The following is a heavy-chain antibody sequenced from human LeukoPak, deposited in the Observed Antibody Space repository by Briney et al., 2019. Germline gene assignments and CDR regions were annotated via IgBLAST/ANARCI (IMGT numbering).Heavy chain of an antibody. CDR1: GFTFSSYG. J-gene: IGHJ4*02. Sequence: GRTLRLSCAASGFTFSSYGMHWVRQAPGEELEWVSFIRYDGSNEYYADSVRGRFTIPRDNSKNTLYLQMNSLRAEDTAVYYCAKDRRGPYYFDYWGQGTLVTVSS. V-gene: IGHV3-30*02. CDR3: AKDRRGPYYFDY. CDR2: IRYDGSNE. D-gene: IGHD3-10*01.